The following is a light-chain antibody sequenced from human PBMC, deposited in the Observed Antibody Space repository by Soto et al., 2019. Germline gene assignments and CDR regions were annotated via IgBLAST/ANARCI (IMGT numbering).Light chain of an antibody. CDR1: SSDVGGYNY. J-gene: IGLJ1*01. CDR3: CSYTTSNTRQIV. V-gene: IGLV2-14*01. Sequence: QSALTQPASVSGSPGQLITISCTGTSSDVGGYNYVSWYQQHPGKAPKFMIYDVSNRPSGVSNRFSGSKSGNTASLTISGLQAEDEADYYCCSYTTSNTRQIVFGTGTKVTV. CDR2: DVS.